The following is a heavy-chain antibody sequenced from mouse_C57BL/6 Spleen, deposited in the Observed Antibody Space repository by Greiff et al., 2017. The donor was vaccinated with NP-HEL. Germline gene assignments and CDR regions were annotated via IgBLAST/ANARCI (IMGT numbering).Heavy chain of an antibody. CDR3: ARWYYGSSYFYYFDY. V-gene: IGHV1-69*01. D-gene: IGHD1-1*01. J-gene: IGHJ2*01. Sequence: VQLQQPGAELVMPGASVKLSCKASGYTFTSYWMHWVKQRPGQGLEWIGEIDPSDSYTNYNQKFKGKSTLTVDKSSSTAYMQLSSLTSEDSAVYYCARWYYGSSYFYYFDYWGQGTTLTVSS. CDR1: GYTFTSYW. CDR2: IDPSDSYT.